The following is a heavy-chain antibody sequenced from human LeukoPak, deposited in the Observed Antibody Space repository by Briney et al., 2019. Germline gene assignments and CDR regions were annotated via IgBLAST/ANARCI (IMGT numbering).Heavy chain of an antibody. V-gene: IGHV4-38-2*02. D-gene: IGHD1-26*01. CDR3: ARDKERANWFDP. CDR1: GYSISSGYY. J-gene: IGHJ5*02. CDR2: IYHSGST. Sequence: SETLSLTCTVSGYSISSGYYWGWIRQPPGKGLEWIGSIYHSGSTYYNPSLKSRVTISVDTSKNQFSLKLSSVTAADTAVYYCARDKERANWFDPWGQGTLVTVSS.